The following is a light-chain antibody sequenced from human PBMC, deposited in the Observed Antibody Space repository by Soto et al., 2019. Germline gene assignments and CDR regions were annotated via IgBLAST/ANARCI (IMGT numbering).Light chain of an antibody. Sequence: DIVMTQTPLILPVNPGEAASISCKSSHSLFDSDYGNTFLDCYLQKPGQSPPVVVHTLSYRASGVPDRVSGSGSATDFTLKISRVADEDVGIYYCMQRRELPYTFGQGTKLEIK. CDR3: MQRRELPYT. CDR2: TLS. V-gene: IGKV2-40*01. J-gene: IGKJ2*01. CDR1: HSLFDSDYGNTF.